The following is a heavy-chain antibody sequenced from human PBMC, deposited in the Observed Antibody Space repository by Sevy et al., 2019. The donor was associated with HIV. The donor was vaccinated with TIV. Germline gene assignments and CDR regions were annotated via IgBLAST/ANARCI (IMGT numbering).Heavy chain of an antibody. V-gene: IGHV1-69*13. CDR1: GGTXXNXA. CDR2: FIPIFXTT. J-gene: IGHJ6*02. D-gene: IGHD3-22*01. Sequence: ASVKVSCKASGGTXXNXAVTWVRQAPGQGLEWMGGFIPIFXTTNSAQKFQGRVTLTADGSTSTAYMELSSLRSEDTXXXYCASSYFDXSGYSXLFXXXXDVWGQXTTVTVSS. CDR3: ASSYFDXSGYSXLFXXXXDV.